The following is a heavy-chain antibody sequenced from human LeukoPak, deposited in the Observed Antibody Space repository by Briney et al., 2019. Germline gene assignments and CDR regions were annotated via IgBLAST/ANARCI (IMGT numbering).Heavy chain of an antibody. J-gene: IGHJ2*01. V-gene: IGHV3-13*01. D-gene: IGHD4-17*01. Sequence: PGGSLRLPCAASGFTLSNYDMHWVRQATGEGLEWVSGIDIAGDTYYPGSVRGRFTISRENAENSLYLQMNSLRAGDTGVYYCARTTVTSGPYWYFDLWGRGTLVTVS. CDR3: ARTTVTSGPYWYFDL. CDR2: IDIAGDT. CDR1: GFTLSNYD.